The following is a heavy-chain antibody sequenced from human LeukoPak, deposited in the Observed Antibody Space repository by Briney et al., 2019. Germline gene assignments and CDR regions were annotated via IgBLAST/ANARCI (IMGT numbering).Heavy chain of an antibody. CDR2: ITSNGGST. Sequence: GGSLRPSCSASGFTFSSYAMNWVRQAPGQGLEYVSAITSNGGSTYYADSVKGRFTISRDNSKNTLYLQMSSLRAEDTAVYYCVKGRCSGSSCYGGDYWGQGTLVTVSS. J-gene: IGHJ4*02. V-gene: IGHV3-64D*06. D-gene: IGHD2-2*01. CDR1: GFTFSSYA. CDR3: VKGRCSGSSCYGGDY.